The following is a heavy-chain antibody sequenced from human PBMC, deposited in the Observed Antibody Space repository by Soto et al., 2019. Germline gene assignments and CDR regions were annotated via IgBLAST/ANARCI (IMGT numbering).Heavy chain of an antibody. CDR1: GGSVSSGSYY. V-gene: IGHV4-39*01. D-gene: IGHD3-10*01. CDR2: IYYSGST. J-gene: IGHJ4*02. CDR3: ARLDTRVRGFYFDY. Sequence: PSATLSRTCTVSGGSVSSGSYYWSWIRQPPGKGLEWIGYIYYSGSTYYNPSLKRRVTISVDTSKNQFSLKLSSVTAADTAVYYCARLDTRVRGFYFDYGGQGTLVTVSS.